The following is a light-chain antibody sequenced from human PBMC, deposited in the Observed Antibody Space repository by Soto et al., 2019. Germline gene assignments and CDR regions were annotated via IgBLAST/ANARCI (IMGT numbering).Light chain of an antibody. CDR2: GAS. Sequence: EIVLTQSPGTLSLSPGEGATLSCRASQSISSNYLAWYQQRPGQAPRLLIYGASRRATGIPDRFSGSGSGTDFTLAINRLKSEDFAVYYCQQYGNSPRTFDGGTKVEIK. J-gene: IGKJ4*01. CDR1: QSISSNY. V-gene: IGKV3-20*01. CDR3: QQYGNSPRT.